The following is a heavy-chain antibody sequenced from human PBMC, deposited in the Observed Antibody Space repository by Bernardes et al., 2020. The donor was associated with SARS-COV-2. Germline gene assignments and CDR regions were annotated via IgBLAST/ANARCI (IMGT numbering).Heavy chain of an antibody. CDR1: GFTFSSYS. CDR2: ISSSSSTI. Sequence: GGSLRLSCAASGFTFSSYSMNWVRQAPGKGLQWVSYISSSSSTIYYGDSVKGRFTISRDNAKNSLYLQMSSLRDEDTAVYYCAGVSTGNYYYGMDVWGQGTTVTVS. V-gene: IGHV3-48*02. CDR3: AGVSTGNYYYGMDV. J-gene: IGHJ6*02.